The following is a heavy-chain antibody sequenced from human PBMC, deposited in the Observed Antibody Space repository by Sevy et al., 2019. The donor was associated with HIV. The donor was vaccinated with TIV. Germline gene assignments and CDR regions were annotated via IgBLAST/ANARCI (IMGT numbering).Heavy chain of an antibody. Sequence: SETLSLTCTVSGGSISSYYWSWIRQPAGKGLEWIGRIYTSGSTNYNPSLKSRVTMSVDTSKNQFSLKLSSVTAADTAVYYCARGLHAAAAGQYYYYYYMDVWGKGTTVTV. J-gene: IGHJ6*03. D-gene: IGHD6-13*01. CDR3: ARGLHAAAAGQYYYYYYMDV. CDR1: GGSISSYY. V-gene: IGHV4-4*07. CDR2: IYTSGST.